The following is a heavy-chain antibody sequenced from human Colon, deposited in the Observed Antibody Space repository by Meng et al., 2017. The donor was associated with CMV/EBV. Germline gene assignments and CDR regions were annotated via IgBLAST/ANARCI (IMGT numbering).Heavy chain of an antibody. D-gene: IGHD3-10*01. CDR2: INQDGSEK. V-gene: IGHV3-7*03. Sequence: GESLKISCAASGFTFSSYWMTWVRQAPGKGLEWVANINQDGSEKYYVDSVKGRFTISRDNAQSSLSLQINSLRAEDSAMFYCARRGQVGSGRYYKTTYYYGLDRWGQGTTVTVSS. CDR1: GFTFSSYW. J-gene: IGHJ6*01. CDR3: ARRGQVGSGRYYKTTYYYGLDR.